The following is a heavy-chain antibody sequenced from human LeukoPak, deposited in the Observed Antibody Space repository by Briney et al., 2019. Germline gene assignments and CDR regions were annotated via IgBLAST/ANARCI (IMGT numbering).Heavy chain of an antibody. V-gene: IGHV3-66*01. CDR2: IYSGGET. J-gene: IGHJ6*02. Sequence: GGSLRLSCTASGFSVSGNYMNWVRQAPGKGLERVSVIYSGGETYYADSVRGRFTISRDNSKNTLYLQMNSLRAEDTAVYYCARDFIVVVNYGMDVWGQGTTVTVSS. CDR3: ARDFIVVVNYGMDV. CDR1: GFSVSGNY. D-gene: IGHD2-21*01.